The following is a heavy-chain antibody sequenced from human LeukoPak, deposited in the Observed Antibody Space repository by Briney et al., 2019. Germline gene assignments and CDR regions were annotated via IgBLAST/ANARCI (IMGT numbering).Heavy chain of an antibody. CDR1: GGSFSGYY. CDR3: ARARSDYDILTGYSPGGFDY. Sequence: SETLSLTCAVYGGSFSGYYWSWIRQPPGKGLEWIGYIYYSGSTNYNPSLKSRVTISVDTSKNQFSLKLSSVTAADTAVYYCARARSDYDILTGYSPGGFDYWGQGTLVTVSS. CDR2: IYYSGST. V-gene: IGHV4-59*01. D-gene: IGHD3-9*01. J-gene: IGHJ4*02.